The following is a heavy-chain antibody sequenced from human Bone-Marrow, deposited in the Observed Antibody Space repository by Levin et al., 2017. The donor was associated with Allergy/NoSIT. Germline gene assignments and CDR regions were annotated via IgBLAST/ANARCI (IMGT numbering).Heavy chain of an antibody. J-gene: IGHJ4*02. CDR2: ISWNSGSI. CDR1: GFTFDDYA. V-gene: IGHV3-9*01. D-gene: IGHD3-22*01. CDR3: AKSPAPDYYDSSGYYYGIVY. Sequence: SCAASGFTFDDYAMHWVRQAPGKGLEWVSGISWNSGSIGYADSVKGRFTISRDNAKNSLYLQMNSLRAEDTALYYCAKSPAPDYYDSSGYYYGIVYWGQGTLVTVSS.